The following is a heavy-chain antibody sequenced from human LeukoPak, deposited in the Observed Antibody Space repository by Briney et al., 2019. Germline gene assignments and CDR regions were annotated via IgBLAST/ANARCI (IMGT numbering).Heavy chain of an antibody. CDR3: ARVWELSDAFDI. CDR1: GGSISSSSYY. J-gene: IGHJ3*02. Sequence: PSETLSLTCTVSGGSISSSSYYWGWIRQPPGKVLEWIGSIYYSGSTPYNPSLKSRVTISVDTSKNQFSLKLSSVTAADAAVYYCARVWELSDAFDIWGQGTMVTVSS. V-gene: IGHV4-39*07. CDR2: IYYSGST. D-gene: IGHD1-26*01.